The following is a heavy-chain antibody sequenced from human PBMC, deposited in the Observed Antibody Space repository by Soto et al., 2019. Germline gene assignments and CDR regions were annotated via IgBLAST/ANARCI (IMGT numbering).Heavy chain of an antibody. CDR1: GDSVSSNSAA. D-gene: IGHD3-3*01. J-gene: IGHJ6*02. V-gene: IGHV6-1*01. Sequence: SQTLSLTCAISGDSVSSNSAAWNWIRQSPSRGLEWLGRTYYRSKWYNDYAVSVKSRITINPDTSKNQFSLQLNSVTPEDTAVYYCARDRQRDFWSGYYKNYYYYYAMDVWGQGTTVTVSS. CDR2: TYYRSKWYN. CDR3: ARDRQRDFWSGYYKNYYYYYAMDV.